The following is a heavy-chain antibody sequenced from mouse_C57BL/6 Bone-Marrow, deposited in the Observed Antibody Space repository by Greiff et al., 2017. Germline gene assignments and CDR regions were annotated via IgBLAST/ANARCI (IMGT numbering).Heavy chain of an antibody. J-gene: IGHJ3*01. Sequence: VKLMESGAELARPGASVKISCKASGYTFTSYTMHWVKQRPGQGLEWIGYINPSSGYTKYKQKFKDKATLTADKSSSTAYMQLSSLTSEDSAVYYCARSYLGTWFAYWGQGTLVTVSA. D-gene: IGHD6-5*01. CDR3: ARSYLGTWFAY. V-gene: IGHV1-4*01. CDR2: INPSSGYT. CDR1: GYTFTSYT.